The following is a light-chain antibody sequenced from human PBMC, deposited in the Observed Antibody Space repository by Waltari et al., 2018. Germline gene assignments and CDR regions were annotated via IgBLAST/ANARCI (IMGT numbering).Light chain of an antibody. Sequence: QSALTQPASVSGSPGQSITLSCTGAFSDVGAYNYVSWYRQLPGEAPQLLLYDVSHRPSGVSDRLSGSKSGNTASLTISGLQPEDEADYFCSSYTTRGTWVFGGGTKLTVL. CDR1: FSDVGAYNY. CDR3: SSYTTRGTWV. V-gene: IGLV2-14*03. CDR2: DVS. J-gene: IGLJ3*02.